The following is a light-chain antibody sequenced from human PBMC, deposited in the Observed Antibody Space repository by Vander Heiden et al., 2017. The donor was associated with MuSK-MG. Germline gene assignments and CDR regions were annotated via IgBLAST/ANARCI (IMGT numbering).Light chain of an antibody. Sequence: EIVLTQSPGTLSLSPGERATLSCRASQSVSSSYFAWYQQKPGQAPRLLIYGASSRATGIPDRFSGSGSGTDFTLTITRLEPEDFAVYYCQQDGSSPRTFGQGTKVDIK. CDR1: QSVSSSY. CDR3: QQDGSSPRT. CDR2: GAS. J-gene: IGKJ1*01. V-gene: IGKV3-20*01.